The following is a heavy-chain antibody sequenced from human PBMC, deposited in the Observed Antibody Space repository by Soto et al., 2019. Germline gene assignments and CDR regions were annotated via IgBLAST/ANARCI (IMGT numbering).Heavy chain of an antibody. CDR3: ARGINYYDSGDDAFDI. J-gene: IGHJ3*02. CDR1: GYTFTSYD. CDR2: MNPNSGNT. V-gene: IGHV1-8*01. D-gene: IGHD3-10*01. Sequence: QVQLVQSGAEVKKPGASVKVSCKASGYTFTSYDINWVRQATGHGLEWMGWMNPNSGNTGYAQKFQGRVTMTRNTSMSTAYMELSSLRSEDTAVDYCARGINYYDSGDDAFDIWGQGTMVTVSS.